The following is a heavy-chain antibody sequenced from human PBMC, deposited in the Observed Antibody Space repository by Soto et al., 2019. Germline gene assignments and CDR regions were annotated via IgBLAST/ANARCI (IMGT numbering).Heavy chain of an antibody. CDR3: ARPRHSTYYDYIWGSYRPLGPLDY. J-gene: IGHJ4*02. Sequence: PGGSLRLSCAASGFTFSDYYMSWIRQAPGKGLEWVSYISSSGSTIYYADSVKGRFTISRDNAKNSLYLQMNSLRAEDTAVYYCARPRHSTYYDYIWGSYRPLGPLDYWGQGTLVTVSS. CDR2: ISSSGSTI. V-gene: IGHV3-11*01. D-gene: IGHD3-16*02. CDR1: GFTFSDYY.